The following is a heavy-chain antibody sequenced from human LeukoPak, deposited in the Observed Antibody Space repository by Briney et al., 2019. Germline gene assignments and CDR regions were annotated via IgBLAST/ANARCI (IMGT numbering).Heavy chain of an antibody. Sequence: SETLSLTCARSGESYTGYYWSWVRQPPGKGLEWIGEINHSGSTNYNPSIKSRVTISVDTSKNQLSLKLSSVTAAATAVYYCASAVLRYLDWLLAYNCFDPWGQGTLVTVSS. CDR2: INHSGST. J-gene: IGHJ5*02. CDR1: GESYTGYY. D-gene: IGHD3-9*01. CDR3: ASAVLRYLDWLLAYNCFDP. V-gene: IGHV4-34*01.